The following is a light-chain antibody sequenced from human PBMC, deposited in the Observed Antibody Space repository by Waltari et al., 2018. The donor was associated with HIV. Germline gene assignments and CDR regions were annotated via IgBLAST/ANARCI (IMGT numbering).Light chain of an antibody. V-gene: IGLV2-23*02. CDR3: CSYAGSSNVV. Sequence: QSDLPQSASVSGSPGQSITISCTGTSTNIGSHNLVSWYQQHPGKAPKVIIYEVNKRPSGVSNRFSGSTSGSTASLTISGLQAEDEADYYCCSYAGSSNVVFGGGTKLTVL. CDR1: STNIGSHNL. CDR2: EVN. J-gene: IGLJ2*01.